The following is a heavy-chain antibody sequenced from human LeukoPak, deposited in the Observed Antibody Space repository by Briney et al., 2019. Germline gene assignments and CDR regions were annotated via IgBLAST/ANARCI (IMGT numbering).Heavy chain of an antibody. D-gene: IGHD2-21*02. V-gene: IGHV1-18*01. CDR2: ISAYNGNT. CDR1: GYTFTSYG. J-gene: IGHJ4*02. CDR3: ARYRIGCGGDCYSLVDY. Sequence: ASVKVSCKASGYTFTSYGIGWVRQAPGQGLEWMGWISAYNGNTNYAQKIQGRVTMTTDTSTSTAYMEPRSLRSDDTAVYYCARYRIGCGGDCYSLVDYWGQGTLVTVSS.